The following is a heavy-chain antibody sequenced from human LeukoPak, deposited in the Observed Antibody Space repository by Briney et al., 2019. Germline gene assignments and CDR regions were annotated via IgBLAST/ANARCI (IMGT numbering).Heavy chain of an antibody. D-gene: IGHD2-2*02. Sequence: QPGRSLRLSCAASGFTFSSYGMHWVRQAPGKGLEWVAVISYDGSNKYYADSVKGRFTISRDNSKNTLYLQMNSLRAEDTAVYYCAKDRGYCSSTSCYTFDYWGQGTLVTVSS. CDR3: AKDRGYCSSTSCYTFDY. CDR1: GFTFSSYG. J-gene: IGHJ4*02. CDR2: ISYDGSNK. V-gene: IGHV3-30*18.